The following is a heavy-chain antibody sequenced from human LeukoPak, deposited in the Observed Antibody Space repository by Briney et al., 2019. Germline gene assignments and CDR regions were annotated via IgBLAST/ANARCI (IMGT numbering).Heavy chain of an antibody. V-gene: IGHV3-33*08. Sequence: GRSLRLSCAASGFTFSSYGMHWVRQAPGKGLEWVAVIWYDGSNKYYADSVKGRFTISRDNTKNTLYLQMNNLRAEDTAVYYCARGLNYGSGSTLEGFWGQGTLVTVYS. J-gene: IGHJ4*02. CDR2: IWYDGSNK. CDR3: ARGLNYGSGSTLEGF. D-gene: IGHD3-10*01. CDR1: GFTFSSYG.